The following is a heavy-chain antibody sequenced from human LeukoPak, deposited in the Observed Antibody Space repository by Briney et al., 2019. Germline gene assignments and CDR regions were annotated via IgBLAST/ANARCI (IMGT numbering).Heavy chain of an antibody. CDR3: AKGASDYSNYLDY. Sequence: GGSLRLSCAASGFTFSSYGMHWVRQAPGKGLEWVAFIRYDGSNKYYADSVKGRFTISRDNSKNTLYLQMNSLRAEDTAVYYCAKGASDYSNYLDYWGQGTLVTVSS. J-gene: IGHJ4*02. CDR2: IRYDGSNK. V-gene: IGHV3-30*02. CDR1: GFTFSSYG. D-gene: IGHD4-11*01.